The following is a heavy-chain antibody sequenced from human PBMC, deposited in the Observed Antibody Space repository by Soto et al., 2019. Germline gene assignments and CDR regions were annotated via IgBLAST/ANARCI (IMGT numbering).Heavy chain of an antibody. CDR1: GFTFRSYA. V-gene: IGHV3-33*01. CDR3: ARDIGVTHGDLEY. CDR2: IWYDGSNK. Sequence: QVQLVESGGGVVQPGRSLRLSCAASGFTFRSYAMHWVRQAPGKGLEWVAVIWYDGSNKYYADSVRGRFTISRDNSKDTLYRQMNRLGTEDTAVYFCARDIGVTHGDLEYGGQGTLVTVSS. J-gene: IGHJ4*02. D-gene: IGHD4-17*01.